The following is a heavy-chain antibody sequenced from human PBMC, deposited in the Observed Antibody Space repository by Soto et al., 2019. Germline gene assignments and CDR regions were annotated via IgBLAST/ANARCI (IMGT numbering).Heavy chain of an antibody. CDR2: ISGSGTNT. Sequence: VQLVESGGGLVKPGGSLRLSCAASGFTFGNYAMIWVRQAPGKGPEWVSGISGSGTNTYYADSVDGRFTISRDNSNNALYLEMSTLRAGEPAVYYCSKAKGGGRITIFFAGGGEYAMDVWGQGTTVTVSS. V-gene: IGHV3-23*04. D-gene: IGHD3-3*01. CDR1: GFTFGNYA. CDR3: SKAKGGGRITIFFAGGGEYAMDV. J-gene: IGHJ6*02.